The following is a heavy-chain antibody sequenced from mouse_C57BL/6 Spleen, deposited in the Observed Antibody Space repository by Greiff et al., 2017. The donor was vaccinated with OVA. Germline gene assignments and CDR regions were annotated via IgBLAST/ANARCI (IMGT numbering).Heavy chain of an antibody. CDR1: GYTFTSYW. V-gene: IGHV1-7*01. Sequence: QVQLQQSGAELVKPGASVKLSCKASGYTFTSYWMHWVKQRPGQGLEWIGDINPSSGYTKYNQKFKDKATLTADKSSSTAYMQLSSLTSEDSAVYYCAKDDDWYFDVWGTGTTVTVSS. J-gene: IGHJ1*03. CDR2: INPSSGYT. CDR3: AKDDDWYFDV.